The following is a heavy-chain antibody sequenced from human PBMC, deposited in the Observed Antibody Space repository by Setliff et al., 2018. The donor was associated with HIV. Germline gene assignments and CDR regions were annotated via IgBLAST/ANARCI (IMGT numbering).Heavy chain of an antibody. D-gene: IGHD2-2*01. CDR1: VASLSNRNYY. Sequence: ETLSLTCNVSVASLSNRNYYWAWIRQPPGKGLEWVGSISHPGSTYYNASVKSRVTMFLDTSNNQFSLKLNSVTAADTAFYYCARGSRRGVVDYWGQRTLVTVSS. J-gene: IGHJ4*02. CDR3: ARGSRRGVVDY. CDR2: ISHPGST. V-gene: IGHV4-39*07.